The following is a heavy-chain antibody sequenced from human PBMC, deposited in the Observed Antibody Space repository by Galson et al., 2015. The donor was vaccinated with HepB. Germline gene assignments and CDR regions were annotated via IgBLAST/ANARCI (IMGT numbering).Heavy chain of an antibody. D-gene: IGHD3-22*01. CDR3: ARDPIPTVDPYYDSSGYCDY. CDR1: GYTFTSYY. J-gene: IGHJ4*02. V-gene: IGHV1-46*01. Sequence: SVKVSCKASGYTFTSYYMHWVRQAPGQGLEWMGIINPSGGSTSYAQKFQGRVTMTRDTSTSTVYMELSSLRSEDTAVYYCARDPIPTVDPYYDSSGYCDYWGQGTLVTVSS. CDR2: INPSGGST.